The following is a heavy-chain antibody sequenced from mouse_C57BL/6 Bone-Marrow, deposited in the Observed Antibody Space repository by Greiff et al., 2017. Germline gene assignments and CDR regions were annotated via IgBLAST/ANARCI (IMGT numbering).Heavy chain of an antibody. J-gene: IGHJ2*01. V-gene: IGHV1-85*01. CDR1: GYTFTSYD. CDR3: ARQRTLPGTYFDY. Sequence: VHLVESGPELVKPGASVKLSCKASGYTFTSYDINWVKQRPGQGLEWIGWIYPRDGSTKYNEKFKGKATLTVDTSSSTAYMELHSLTSEDSAVYFCARQRTLPGTYFDYWGQGTTLTVSS. D-gene: IGHD4-1*01. CDR2: IYPRDGST.